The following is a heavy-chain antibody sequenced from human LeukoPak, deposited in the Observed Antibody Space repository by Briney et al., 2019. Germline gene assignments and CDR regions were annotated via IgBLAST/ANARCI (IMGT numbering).Heavy chain of an antibody. Sequence: KLGESLKISCKGSGYSFTTYWISWVRQMPGKGLEWMGRIDPSDSYTNYSPSFQGHVTISADKSFSTAYLQWTSLKASDTAMYYCARHAKAYGSSCDYWGQGTLVTVSS. D-gene: IGHD6-13*01. J-gene: IGHJ4*02. CDR2: IDPSDSYT. CDR1: GYSFTTYW. CDR3: ARHAKAYGSSCDY. V-gene: IGHV5-10-1*01.